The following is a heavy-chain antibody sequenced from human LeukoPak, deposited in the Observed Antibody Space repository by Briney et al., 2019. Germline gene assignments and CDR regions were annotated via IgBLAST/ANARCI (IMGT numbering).Heavy chain of an antibody. Sequence: GGSLTLSCSASGFTFSSYSMIWLRQAPGKGLEWGSSISSSSSYIYYADSVKGRFTISRDNAKNSLYLQMNSLRAEDTAVYYCARDRYYYDSSGYYFDYWGQRTLVTVSS. V-gene: IGHV3-21*01. CDR1: GFTFSSYS. CDR3: ARDRYYYDSSGYYFDY. J-gene: IGHJ4*02. D-gene: IGHD3-22*01. CDR2: ISSSSSYI.